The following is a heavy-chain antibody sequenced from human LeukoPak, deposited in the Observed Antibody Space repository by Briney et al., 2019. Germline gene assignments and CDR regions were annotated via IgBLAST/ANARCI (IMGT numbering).Heavy chain of an antibody. Sequence: PGGSLRLSCAASGFTFSSYAMSWVRQGPRKELEWISVIYSGGSTYYADSVKGRFTISRDNSKNTLYLQMNSLRAEDTAVYYCAREDGFGDFDYWGQGTLVTVSS. V-gene: IGHV3-53*01. D-gene: IGHD3-10*01. CDR1: GFTFSSYA. CDR3: AREDGFGDFDY. CDR2: IYSGGST. J-gene: IGHJ4*02.